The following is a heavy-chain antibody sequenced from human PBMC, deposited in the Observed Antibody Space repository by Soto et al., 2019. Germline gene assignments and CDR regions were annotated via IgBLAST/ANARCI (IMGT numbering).Heavy chain of an antibody. CDR2: ISYDGSNK. D-gene: IGHD6-13*01. Sequence: ESGGGVVQPGRSLRLSCAASGFTFSSYGMHWVRQAPGKGLEWVAVISYDGSNKYYADSVKGRFTISRDNSKNTLYLQMNSLRAEDTAVYYCAKDRSSRYFDYWGQGTLVTVSS. J-gene: IGHJ4*02. CDR1: GFTFSSYG. CDR3: AKDRSSRYFDY. V-gene: IGHV3-30*18.